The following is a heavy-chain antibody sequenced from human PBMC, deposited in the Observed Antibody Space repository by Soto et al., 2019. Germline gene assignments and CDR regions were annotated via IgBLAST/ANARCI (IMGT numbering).Heavy chain of an antibody. D-gene: IGHD2-15*01. J-gene: IGHJ6*03. CDR1: GGSISSSSYY. CDR3: ARHLPSPVVAAHIYYYYYMDV. CDR2: IYYSGST. Sequence: QLQLQESGPGLVKPSETLSLTCTVSGGSISSSSYYWGWIRQPPGKGLEWIGSIYYSGSTYYNPSLKSRVTISVDTSKNQFSLKLSSVTAADTAVYYCARHLPSPVVAAHIYYYYYMDVWGKGTTVTVSS. V-gene: IGHV4-39*01.